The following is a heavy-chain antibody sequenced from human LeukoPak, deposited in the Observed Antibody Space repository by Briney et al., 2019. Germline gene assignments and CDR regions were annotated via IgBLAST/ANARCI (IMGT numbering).Heavy chain of an antibody. J-gene: IGHJ3*02. CDR2: VSGSGGST. CDR1: GFTFNNYV. D-gene: IGHD3-10*01. Sequence: PGGSLRLSCAASGFTFNNYVMSWVRQAPGKGLEWVSTVSGSGGSTNYADSVKGRFTISRDNSKNTLYLQMNSLRAEDTALYYCADHYYGSGTNVFDIWGQGTMATVSS. V-gene: IGHV3-23*01. CDR3: ADHYYGSGTNVFDI.